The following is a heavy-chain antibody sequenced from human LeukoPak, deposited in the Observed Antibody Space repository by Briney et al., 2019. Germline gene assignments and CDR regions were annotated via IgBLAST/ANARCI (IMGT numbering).Heavy chain of an antibody. D-gene: IGHD5-18*01. CDR1: GYSFTEYW. CDR3: ARLLHPSTAMAFNY. V-gene: IGHV5-51*01. Sequence: ESLKISCQGSGYSFTEYWIGWVRQMSGKGLEWMGIIYPGDSDTRYSPSVQGKVTITAGKSISTAYLQWSSLKASDTATYYYARLLHPSTAMAFNYCGEGTLVVVSS. CDR2: IYPGDSDT. J-gene: IGHJ4*02.